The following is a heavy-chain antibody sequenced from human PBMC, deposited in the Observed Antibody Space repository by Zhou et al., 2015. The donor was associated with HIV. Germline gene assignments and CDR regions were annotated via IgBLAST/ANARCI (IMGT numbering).Heavy chain of an antibody. V-gene: IGHV1-46*01. CDR3: ARGNEMGYSSGRVLDY. CDR1: GYTFTSYY. Sequence: QVQLVQSGAEVKKPGASVKVSCKASGYTFTSYYMHWVRQAPGQGLEWMGIINPSGGSTSYAQKFQGRVTMTRDTSTSTVYMELSSLRSEDTAVYYCARGNEMGYSSGRVLDYWGQGTLVTVSS. J-gene: IGHJ4*02. D-gene: IGHD6-19*01. CDR2: INPSGGST.